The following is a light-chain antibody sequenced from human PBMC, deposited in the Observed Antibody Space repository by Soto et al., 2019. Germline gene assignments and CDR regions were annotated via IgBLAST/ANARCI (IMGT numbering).Light chain of an antibody. Sequence: EIVMTQSPATLSVSPGERATLSCRASQSVSSNLAWYQQKPGQAPRLLIYGAFTRATGIPARFSGSGSGTECTLTISSLQSEDFAVYYCQQYNNWPPWTFGQGTKVDIK. CDR3: QQYNNWPPWT. V-gene: IGKV3-15*01. CDR2: GAF. J-gene: IGKJ1*01. CDR1: QSVSSN.